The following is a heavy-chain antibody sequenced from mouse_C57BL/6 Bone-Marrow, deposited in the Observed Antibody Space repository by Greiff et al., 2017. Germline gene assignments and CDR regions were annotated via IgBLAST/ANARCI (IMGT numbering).Heavy chain of an antibody. Sequence: EVKLMESEGGLVQPGSSMKLSCTASGFTFSDYYMDWVRQVPEKGLEWVANINYDGSSTYYMDSLKSSSIITRDNAKNILYLQMSRLKSEDTATYYCARDQGAMDYWGQGTSVTVAS. CDR1: GFTFSDYY. D-gene: IGHD3-2*02. CDR2: INYDGSST. J-gene: IGHJ4*01. CDR3: ARDQGAMDY. V-gene: IGHV5-16*01.